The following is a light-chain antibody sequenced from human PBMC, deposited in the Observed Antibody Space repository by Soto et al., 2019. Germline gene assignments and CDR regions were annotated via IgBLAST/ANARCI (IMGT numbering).Light chain of an antibody. J-gene: IGKJ3*01. CDR1: QGISSY. CDR3: QEYNSAPFT. V-gene: IGKV1-27*01. CDR2: AAS. Sequence: EMTQSPSSLSASLGDSATISCRASQGISSYLAWYQQTPGKIPKLLIYAASTVHSGVPTRFSGSGSGTVFTLTISSLQPEDVAGYYCQEYNSAPFTFGHGTKVDLK.